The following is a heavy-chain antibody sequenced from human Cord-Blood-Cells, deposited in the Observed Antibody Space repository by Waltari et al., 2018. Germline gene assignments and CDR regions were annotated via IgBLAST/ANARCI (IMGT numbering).Heavy chain of an antibody. CDR2: IWYEGSNK. D-gene: IGHD3-22*01. CDR1: GFTFSSYG. Sequence: QVQLVESGGGVVQPGRSLRLSCAASGFTFSSYGMHWVRQAPGKGLEWVELIWYEGSNKYYPDSVKGRFTISRDNSKNTLYLQMNSLRAEDTAVYYCARDRGSGYYNWFDPWGQGTLVTVSS. V-gene: IGHV3-33*01. CDR3: ARDRGSGYYNWFDP. J-gene: IGHJ5*02.